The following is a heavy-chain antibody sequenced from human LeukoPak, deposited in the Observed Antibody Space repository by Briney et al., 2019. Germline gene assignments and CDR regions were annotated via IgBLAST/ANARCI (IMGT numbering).Heavy chain of an antibody. V-gene: IGHV4-39*07. Sequence: SETLSLTCTVSGGSNSSSSYFWGWIRQSPGKGLEWIGSIYSSGTTYYNPSLKSRVTISVDTSKNQFSLRLSSVTAADTAVYYCASSSLFYNFDLWGQGTLVTVSS. D-gene: IGHD5-24*01. CDR1: GGSNSSSSYF. CDR2: IYSSGTT. CDR3: ASSSLFYNFDL. J-gene: IGHJ4*02.